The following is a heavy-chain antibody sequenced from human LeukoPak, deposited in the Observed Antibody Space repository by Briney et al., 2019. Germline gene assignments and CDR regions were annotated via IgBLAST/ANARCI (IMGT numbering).Heavy chain of an antibody. Sequence: GGSLRLSCAASGFILSDYWMNWVRQSPEKGLEWLANIKQDGSEKSYVDSVKGRFTVSRDNAKNSLYLQMNSLRAEDTAVYYCVRDWPGDSYGADPWGQGTLVTVSS. CDR2: IKQDGSEK. CDR1: GFILSDYW. D-gene: IGHD5-18*01. V-gene: IGHV3-7*01. J-gene: IGHJ5*02. CDR3: VRDWPGDSYGADP.